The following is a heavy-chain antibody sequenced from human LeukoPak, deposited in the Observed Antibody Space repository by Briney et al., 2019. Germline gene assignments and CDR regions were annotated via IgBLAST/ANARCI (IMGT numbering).Heavy chain of an antibody. J-gene: IGHJ4*02. D-gene: IGHD6-19*01. CDR3: ARAYSSGWYGPVVGIDY. Sequence: ASVKVSCKASGYTFTRYGISWVRQAPGQGLEWMGRINPNSGGTNYAQKFQGRVTMTRDTSISTAYMELSRLRSDDTAVYYCARAYSSGWYGPVVGIDYWGQGTLVTVSS. CDR1: GYTFTRYG. CDR2: INPNSGGT. V-gene: IGHV1-2*06.